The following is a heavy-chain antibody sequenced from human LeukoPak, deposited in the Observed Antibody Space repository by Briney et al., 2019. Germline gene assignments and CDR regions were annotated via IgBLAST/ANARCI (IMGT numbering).Heavy chain of an antibody. CDR3: AKGRIFGVVIED. V-gene: IGHV3-23*01. CDR1: GFTFSSYA. CDR2: ISGSGGST. Sequence: PGGSLRLSCAASGFTFSSYAMSWVRQAPGKGLEWVSAISGSGGSTYYADSVKGRFTISRDNSKDTLYLQMNSLRAEDTAVYYCAKGRIFGVVIEDWGQGTLVTVSS. D-gene: IGHD3-3*01. J-gene: IGHJ4*02.